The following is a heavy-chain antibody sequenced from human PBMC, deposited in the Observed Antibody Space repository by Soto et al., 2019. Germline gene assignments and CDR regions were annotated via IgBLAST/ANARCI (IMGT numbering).Heavy chain of an antibody. CDR2: IIPILGKA. J-gene: IGHJ4*02. CDR1: GGTFSSYT. D-gene: IGHD6-13*01. CDR3: ASHLLQLAHGEY. V-gene: IGHV1-69*02. Sequence: QVQLVQSGAEVKKPGSSVKVSCKASGGTFSSYTISWVRQAPGQGLEWMGRIIPILGKANYAQTFQGRVTITADKSTSTAYRGLSSLRAEDTAVYYCASHLLQLAHGEYWGQGTLVTVSS.